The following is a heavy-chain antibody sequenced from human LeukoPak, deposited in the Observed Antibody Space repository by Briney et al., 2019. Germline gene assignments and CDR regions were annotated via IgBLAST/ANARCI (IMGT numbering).Heavy chain of an antibody. CDR2: IYPSGGA. D-gene: IGHD6-6*01. Sequence: PSETLSLTCTVSGDSISIYYWSWIRQPAGGGLEWIGRIYPSGGANYNPSLKSRVIMSVDTSKSQFSLKLNSVTAADTAVYFCARGPRVLENYYYGMDVWGQGTTVTVSS. CDR1: GDSISIYY. V-gene: IGHV4-4*07. J-gene: IGHJ6*02. CDR3: ARGPRVLENYYYGMDV.